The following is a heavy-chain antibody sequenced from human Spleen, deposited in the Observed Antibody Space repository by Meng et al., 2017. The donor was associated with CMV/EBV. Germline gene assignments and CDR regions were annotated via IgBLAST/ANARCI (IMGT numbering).Heavy chain of an antibody. CDR1: GGTFSTYP. CDR3: ARGLRYFDWLSPSSYYYGMDV. D-gene: IGHD3-9*01. V-gene: IGHV1-69*02. CDR2: IIPMFGIV. J-gene: IGHJ6*02. Sequence: SVKVSCKASGGTFSTYPINWVRQAPGQGLEWMGRIIPMFGIVGYAQKFQGRVSITADNSTSTGYMELSRLRSEDTAVYFCARGLRYFDWLSPSSYYYGMDVWGQGTTVTVSS.